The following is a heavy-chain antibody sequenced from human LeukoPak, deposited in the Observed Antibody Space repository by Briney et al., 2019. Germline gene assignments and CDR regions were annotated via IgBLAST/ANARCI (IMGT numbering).Heavy chain of an antibody. CDR1: GFTFSSYA. Sequence: GGSLRLSCAASGFTFSSYAMSWVRQAPGKGLEWVSAISGSGGSTYYADSVKGRFTISRDNSKNTLYLQMNSLRAEDTAVYYCAKEGKQWLVQNLDYWGQGTLVTVST. CDR2: ISGSGGST. D-gene: IGHD6-19*01. J-gene: IGHJ4*02. V-gene: IGHV3-23*01. CDR3: AKEGKQWLVQNLDY.